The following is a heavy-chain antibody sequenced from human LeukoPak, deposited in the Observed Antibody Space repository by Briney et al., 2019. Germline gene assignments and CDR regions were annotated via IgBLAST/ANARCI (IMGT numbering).Heavy chain of an antibody. D-gene: IGHD4-17*01. V-gene: IGHV4-61*02. CDR3: ARDHSVTTPSV. CDR2: IYTSGST. Sequence: SETLSLTCTVSGGSISSGSYYWSWIRQPAGKGLEWIGRIYTSGSTNNNPSLKSRVTISVDASKNQFSLKLSSVTAADTAVYYCARDHSVTTPSVWGQGTLVTVSS. J-gene: IGHJ4*02. CDR1: GGSISSGSYY.